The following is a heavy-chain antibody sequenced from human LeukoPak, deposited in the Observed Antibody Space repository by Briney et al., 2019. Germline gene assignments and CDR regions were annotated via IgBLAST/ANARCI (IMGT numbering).Heavy chain of an antibody. CDR2: MSYDEGTK. J-gene: IGHJ3*01. Sequence: PGGSLRLSCAASGFTFSTYAMHWVRQAPGKGLEWEAHMSYDEGTKYYADSVKGRFTISRDNSKNTLYLQMNSLRAEDTAFYYCARGGAYCRGDCPLDAFDPWGQGTMVTVSS. CDR1: GFTFSTYA. D-gene: IGHD2-21*02. V-gene: IGHV3-30-3*01. CDR3: ARGGAYCRGDCPLDAFDP.